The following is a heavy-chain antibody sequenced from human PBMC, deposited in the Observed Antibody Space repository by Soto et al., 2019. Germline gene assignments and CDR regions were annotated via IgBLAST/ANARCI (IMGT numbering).Heavy chain of an antibody. CDR2: IMPVFPTP. V-gene: IGHV1-69*12. CDR3: ARDKDRQQLGGKYYYMMDV. J-gene: IGHJ6*02. Sequence: QVQLVQSGAEVKKPGSSVKVSCKTSGGTFRTSAISWVRQAPGHGLEWMGGIMPVFPTPDYAQKFQGRVTITAHESTSAAHMEMISLGSEDTAVYSCARDKDRQQLGGKYYYMMDVWGQGTTVTVSS. D-gene: IGHD3-3*02. CDR1: GGTFRTSA.